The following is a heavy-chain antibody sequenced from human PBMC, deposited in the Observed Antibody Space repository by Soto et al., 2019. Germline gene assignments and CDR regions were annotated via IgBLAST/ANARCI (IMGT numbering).Heavy chain of an antibody. CDR3: AHSVANDVLTGLFQRFDY. Sequence: QITLKESGPTLVRPTETLTLTCTFSGFSLTSSGVGVGWIRQPPGKALEWLALISWDGQKRYSPSLKTRLAFTRDTSRNQVVLRMTYVDPVDTATYFCAHSVANDVLTGLFQRFDYWGQGTLVTVSS. J-gene: IGHJ4*02. CDR2: ISWDGQK. CDR1: GFSLTSSGVG. D-gene: IGHD3-9*01. V-gene: IGHV2-5*02.